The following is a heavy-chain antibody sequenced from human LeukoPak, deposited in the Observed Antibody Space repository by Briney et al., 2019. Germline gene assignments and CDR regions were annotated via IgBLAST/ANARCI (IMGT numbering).Heavy chain of an antibody. J-gene: IGHJ4*02. CDR1: GFSFSTSW. D-gene: IGHD3-22*01. CDR2: ISGSGGST. V-gene: IGHV3-23*01. Sequence: GGSLRLSCAASGFSFSTSWMSWVRQAPGKGLEWVSAISGSGGSTYYADSVKGRFTISRDNSKNTLYLQMNSLRAEDTALYYCARDKSSGYYYFDYWGQGTLVTVSS. CDR3: ARDKSSGYYYFDY.